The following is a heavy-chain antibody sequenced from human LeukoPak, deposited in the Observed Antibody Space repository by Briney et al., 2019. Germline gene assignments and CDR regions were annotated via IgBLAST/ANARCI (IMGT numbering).Heavy chain of an antibody. CDR3: AALGYSYGYSSFDY. J-gene: IGHJ4*02. D-gene: IGHD5-18*01. V-gene: IGHV4-39*01. CDR2: INYSGST. CDR1: GGPISSSDYY. Sequence: SETLSLTCTVSGGPISSSDYYWAWIRQPPGKGLEWIGSINYSGSTYYNPSLKSRVTISVDTSKNQFSLKLSSVTAADTAVYYCAALGYSYGYSSFDYWGQGTLVTVSS.